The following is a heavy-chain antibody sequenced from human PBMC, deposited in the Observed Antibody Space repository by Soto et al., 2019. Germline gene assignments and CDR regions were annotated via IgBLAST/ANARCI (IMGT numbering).Heavy chain of an antibody. CDR3: AHSPGGYGFQTGMKYNWFDP. Sequence: SGPTLVNPTQTLTLTCTFSGFSLSTSGVGVGWIRQPPGKALEWLALIYWDDDKRYSPSLKSRLTITKDTSKNQVVLTMTNMDPVDTATYYCAHSPGGYGFQTGMKYNWFDPWGQGTLVTVSS. CDR2: IYWDDDK. D-gene: IGHD5-12*01. CDR1: GFSLSTSGVG. J-gene: IGHJ5*02. V-gene: IGHV2-5*02.